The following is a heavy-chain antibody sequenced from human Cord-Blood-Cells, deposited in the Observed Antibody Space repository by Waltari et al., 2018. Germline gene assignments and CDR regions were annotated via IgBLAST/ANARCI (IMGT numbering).Heavy chain of an antibody. CDR1: GYTLPAYY. CDR3: ARDGSGRTTMVRGEDAFDI. V-gene: IGHV1-2*04. J-gene: IGHJ3*02. D-gene: IGHD3-10*01. Sequence: QVQLVQSGAEVKKPGASVKVSCKASGYTLPAYYIHWWRHAPGQGLEWMGWINPNSGGTNYAQKFQGWVTMSRDTSISTAYMELSRLRSDDTAVYYCARDGSGRTTMVRGEDAFDIWGQGTMVTVSS. CDR2: INPNSGGT.